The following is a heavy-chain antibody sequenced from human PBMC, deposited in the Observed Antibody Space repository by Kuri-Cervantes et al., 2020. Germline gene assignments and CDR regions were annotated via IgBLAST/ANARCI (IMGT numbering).Heavy chain of an antibody. CDR3: ARDPFGELLSGAFDI. CDR1: GGSISSGSYY. Sequence: LRLSCTVSGGSISSGSYYWSWIRQPAGKGLEWIGRIYTSGSTNYNPSLKSRVTISIDTSKNQFSLKLSSVTAADTAVYYCARDPFGELLSGAFDIWGQGTMVTVSS. V-gene: IGHV4-61*02. D-gene: IGHD3-10*01. CDR2: IYTSGST. J-gene: IGHJ3*02.